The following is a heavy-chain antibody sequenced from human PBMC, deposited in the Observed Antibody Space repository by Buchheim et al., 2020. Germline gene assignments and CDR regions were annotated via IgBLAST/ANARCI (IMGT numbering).Heavy chain of an antibody. J-gene: IGHJ4*02. V-gene: IGHV3-7*01. D-gene: IGHD1-14*01. CDR2: IKQDGSDK. Sequence: EVQLVESGGGLVQPGGSLRLPCAASGFTFDNYWMTWVRQAPGKGLEWVATIKQDGSDKYYVDSVRGRFTISRDNTKNSLYLQMNSLRAEDTAVYYCARVQSRRGFDYWGQGTL. CDR1: GFTFDNYW. CDR3: ARVQSRRGFDY.